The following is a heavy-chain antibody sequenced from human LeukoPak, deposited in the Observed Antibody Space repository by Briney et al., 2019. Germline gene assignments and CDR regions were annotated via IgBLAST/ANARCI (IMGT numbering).Heavy chain of an antibody. V-gene: IGHV2-70*11. CDR1: GFSLSTSGMC. CDR2: IDWDDDK. Sequence: ESGPTLVNPTQTLTLTCTFSGFSLSTSGMCVSWIRQPPGKALECLARIDWDDDKYYSTSLKTRLTISKDTSKNQVVLTMTNMDPVDTATYYCARILIAAAGTIPLDYWGQGTLVTVSS. D-gene: IGHD6-13*01. CDR3: ARILIAAAGTIPLDY. J-gene: IGHJ4*02.